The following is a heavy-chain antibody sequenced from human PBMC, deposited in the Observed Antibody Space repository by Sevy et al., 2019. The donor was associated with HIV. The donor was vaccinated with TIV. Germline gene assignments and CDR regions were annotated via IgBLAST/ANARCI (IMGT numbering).Heavy chain of an antibody. Sequence: GGSLRLSCATSGFNFSAYSMNWVRQAPGKGLEWISYIRSRSTTMEYADSVKGRFTVSRDNGKSSMSLYMNSLRDEDTAVYYCARGVLDNWGQGAPVTVSS. V-gene: IGHV3-48*02. CDR2: IRSRSTTM. CDR3: ARGVLDN. J-gene: IGHJ4*02. CDR1: GFNFSAYS.